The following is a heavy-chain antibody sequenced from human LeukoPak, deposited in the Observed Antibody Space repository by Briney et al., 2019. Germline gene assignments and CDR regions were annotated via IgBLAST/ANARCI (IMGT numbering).Heavy chain of an antibody. D-gene: IGHD3-22*01. Sequence: GGSLRLSCAASGFTFSNYWMHWVRQAPGKGLVWVSRISSDGSSTNYADSVKGRFTISRDNAKNTLYLQMNSLRDEDTAVYYCATDAPLYYYDSSGYPLYWGQGTLVTVSS. CDR3: ATDAPLYYYDSSGYPLY. J-gene: IGHJ4*02. CDR1: GFTFSNYW. V-gene: IGHV3-74*01. CDR2: ISSDGSST.